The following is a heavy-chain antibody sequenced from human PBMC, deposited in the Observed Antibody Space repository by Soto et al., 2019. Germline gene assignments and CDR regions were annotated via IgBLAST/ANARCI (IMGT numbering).Heavy chain of an antibody. J-gene: IGHJ4*02. CDR3: ARSARRLDFWSGYPTGGYFDY. D-gene: IGHD3-3*01. Sequence: GESLKISCKGSGYSFTSYWISWVRQMPGKGLEWMGRIDPSDSYTNYSPSFQGHVTISADKSISTAYLQWSSLKASDTAMYYCARSARRLDFWSGYPTGGYFDYWGQGTLVTVAS. CDR2: IDPSDSYT. CDR1: GYSFTSYW. V-gene: IGHV5-10-1*01.